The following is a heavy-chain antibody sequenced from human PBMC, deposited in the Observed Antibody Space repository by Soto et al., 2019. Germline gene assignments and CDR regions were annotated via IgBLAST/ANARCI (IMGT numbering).Heavy chain of an antibody. CDR3: AVVLRFLEWLSDMDV. CDR2: INHSGST. V-gene: IGHV4-34*01. J-gene: IGHJ6*03. D-gene: IGHD3-3*01. Sequence: PSETLSLTCAVYGGSFSGYYWSWIRQPPGKGLEWIGEINHSGSTNYNPSLKSRVTISVDTSKNQFSLKLSSVTAADTAVYYCAVVLRFLEWLSDMDVWGKGTTVTVSS. CDR1: GGSFSGYY.